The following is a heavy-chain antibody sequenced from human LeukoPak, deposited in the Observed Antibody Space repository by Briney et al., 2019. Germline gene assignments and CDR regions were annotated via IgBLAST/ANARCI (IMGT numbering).Heavy chain of an antibody. CDR3: ARDERGYSYGSFDY. Sequence: GGSLRLSCAASGFTFRTYTLHWVRQDPGKGLEWVAGISSSSDYIYYAESVKGRFTISRDNAKNSLYLQMNSLRAEDTAVYYCARDERGYSYGSFDYWGQGTLVTVSS. CDR2: ISSSSDYI. J-gene: IGHJ4*02. V-gene: IGHV3-21*01. D-gene: IGHD5-18*01. CDR1: GFTFRTYT.